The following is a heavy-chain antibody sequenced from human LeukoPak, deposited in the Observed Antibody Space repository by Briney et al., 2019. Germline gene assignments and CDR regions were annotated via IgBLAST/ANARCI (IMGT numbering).Heavy chain of an antibody. V-gene: IGHV2-5*02. CDR2: IYWDDDK. Sequence: SGPTLVNPTQTLTLTCTFSGFSLSTSGVGVVWIRQPPGKALECLALIYWDDDKRYSPSLKSRLTITKDTPKNQVVLTMTNMDPVDTATYYCAHTLAAGDKNWFDPWGQGTLVTVSS. D-gene: IGHD6-13*01. CDR1: GFSLSTSGVG. CDR3: AHTLAAGDKNWFDP. J-gene: IGHJ5*02.